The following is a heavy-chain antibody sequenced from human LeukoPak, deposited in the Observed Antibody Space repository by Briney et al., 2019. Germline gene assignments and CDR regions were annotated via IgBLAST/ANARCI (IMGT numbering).Heavy chain of an antibody. V-gene: IGHV4-34*01. CDR2: IHPSGIF. CDR1: GGSCDDYY. J-gene: IGHJ5*02. D-gene: IGHD5-24*01. CDR3: ARGRDRSKAGDR. Sequence: SETLSLTCAVYGGSCDDYYCSWIRQTPGKGLEWIGEIHPSGIFYYNSSLVSRVSISIDTSKSQFSLRLTSVTAADMAFYYCARGRDRSKAGDRWGQGSLVTVSS.